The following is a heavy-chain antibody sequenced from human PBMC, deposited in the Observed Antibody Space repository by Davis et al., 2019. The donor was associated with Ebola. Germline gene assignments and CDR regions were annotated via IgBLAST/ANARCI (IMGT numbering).Heavy chain of an antibody. V-gene: IGHV1-3*01. CDR3: AREGGLVRGVVISWQNGMDV. J-gene: IGHJ6*02. Sequence: AASVKVSCKASGYTFTSYVIHWVRQAPGQRLEWLGWINAGNGNTKYSQKLQARVTITRDTSARTAYMELSSLRSEDTAVYYCAREGGLVRGVVISWQNGMDVWGQGTTVTVSS. CDR1: GYTFTSYV. CDR2: INAGNGNT. D-gene: IGHD3-10*01.